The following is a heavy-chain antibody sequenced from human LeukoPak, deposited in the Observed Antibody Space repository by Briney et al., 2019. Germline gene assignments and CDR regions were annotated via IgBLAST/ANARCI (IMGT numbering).Heavy chain of an antibody. Sequence: SETLSLTCNVSGASISDYYWSWIRQPPGKGLEWIGSIYYSGSTYYNPSLKSRVTISVDTSKNQFSLKLSSVTAADTAVYYCARDMFGDCFDYWGQGTLVTVSS. CDR2: IYYSGST. CDR3: ARDMFGDCFDY. CDR1: GASISDYY. V-gene: IGHV4-39*07. J-gene: IGHJ4*02. D-gene: IGHD3-10*02.